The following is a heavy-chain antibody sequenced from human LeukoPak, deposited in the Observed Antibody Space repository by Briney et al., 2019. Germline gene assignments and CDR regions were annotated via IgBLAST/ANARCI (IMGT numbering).Heavy chain of an antibody. Sequence: GASVKVSCKASGYTFTGYYMHWVRQAPGQGLEWMGWINPNSGGTNYAQKFQGRVTMTRDTSISTAYMELSRLRSDDTAVYYCARVRAGEGWYYFDYWGQGTLVTVSS. CDR1: GYTFTGYY. CDR2: INPNSGGT. CDR3: ARVRAGEGWYYFDY. D-gene: IGHD3-10*01. J-gene: IGHJ4*02. V-gene: IGHV1-2*02.